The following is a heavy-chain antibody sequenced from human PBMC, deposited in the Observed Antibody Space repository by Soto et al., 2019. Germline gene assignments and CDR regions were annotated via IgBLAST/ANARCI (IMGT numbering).Heavy chain of an antibody. CDR1: GYTFTSYG. CDR3: ARQSMEEYYYYGMDV. Sequence: GASVKVSCKASGYTFTSYGISWVRQAPGQGLEWMGWISAYNGNTNYAQKLQGRVTITTDTSTSTAYMELRSLRSDDTAVYYCARQSMEEYYYYGMDVWGQGTTVTVSS. V-gene: IGHV1-18*01. J-gene: IGHJ6*02. CDR2: ISAYNGNT. D-gene: IGHD6-6*01.